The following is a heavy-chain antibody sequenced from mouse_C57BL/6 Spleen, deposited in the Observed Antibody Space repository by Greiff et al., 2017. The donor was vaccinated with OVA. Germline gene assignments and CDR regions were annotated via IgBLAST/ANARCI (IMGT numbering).Heavy chain of an antibody. D-gene: IGHD2-4*01. CDR3: ARSDYDGYFDV. Sequence: QVQLKQPGAELVKPGASVKLSCKASGYTFTSYWMQWVKQRPGQGLEWIGEIDPSDSYTNYNQKFKGKATLTVDTSSSTAYMQLSSLTSEDSAVYYCARSDYDGYFDVWGTGTTVTVSS. J-gene: IGHJ1*03. CDR2: IDPSDSYT. CDR1: GYTFTSYW. V-gene: IGHV1-50*01.